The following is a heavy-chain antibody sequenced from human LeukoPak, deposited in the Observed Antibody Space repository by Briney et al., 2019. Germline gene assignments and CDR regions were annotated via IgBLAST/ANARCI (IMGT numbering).Heavy chain of an antibody. CDR3: ASRPYYYDSSGYSVGY. D-gene: IGHD3-22*01. CDR2: IYTSGST. Sequence: SETLSLTCTVSGGSISSYYWSWIRQPAGKGLEWIGRIYTSGSTNYNPSLKSRVTMSVDTSKNQFSLKLSSVTAADTAVYYCASRPYYYDSSGYSVGYWGQGTLVTVSS. V-gene: IGHV4-4*07. J-gene: IGHJ4*02. CDR1: GGSISSYY.